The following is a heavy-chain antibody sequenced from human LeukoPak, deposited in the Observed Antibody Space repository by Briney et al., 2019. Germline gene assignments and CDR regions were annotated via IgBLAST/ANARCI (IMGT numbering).Heavy chain of an antibody. Sequence: SVKVSCKASGGTFSSYAISWVRQAPGQGLEWMGRIIPIFGIANYAQKFQGRVTITADKSTSTAYTELSSLRSEDTAVYYCARDTGYDSSGNDYWGQGTLVTVSS. D-gene: IGHD3-22*01. CDR1: GGTFSSYA. J-gene: IGHJ4*02. CDR3: ARDTGYDSSGNDY. V-gene: IGHV1-69*04. CDR2: IIPIFGIA.